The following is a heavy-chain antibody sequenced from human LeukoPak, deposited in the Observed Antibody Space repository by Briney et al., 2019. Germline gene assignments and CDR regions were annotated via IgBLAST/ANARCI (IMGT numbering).Heavy chain of an antibody. J-gene: IGHJ4*02. CDR3: AKCGNSGCHLIDY. Sequence: PGGSLRLSCAASGFTFSSYDMHWVRQAPGKGLEWVSAISGRTGSTYYSDSVKGRFTISRDNSKSTLYLQMDSLRAEDTAVYYCAKCGNSGCHLIDYWGQGTLVTVSS. CDR2: ISGRTGST. CDR1: GFTFSSYD. V-gene: IGHV3-23*01. D-gene: IGHD5-12*01.